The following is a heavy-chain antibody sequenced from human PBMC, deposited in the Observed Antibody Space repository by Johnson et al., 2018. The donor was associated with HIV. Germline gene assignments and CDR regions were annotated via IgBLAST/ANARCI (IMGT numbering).Heavy chain of an antibody. J-gene: IGHJ3*01. CDR3: VRGGMGYQNFHDPFDV. Sequence: QVQLVESGGGVVQPGRSLRLSCAASGFTFSSYAMHWVRQAPGKGLEWVAVISYDGSNKYYADSVKGRFTISRDNSKNSRYLQMNSLRPEDTALYYCVRGGMGYQNFHDPFDVWGQGTVVTVSS. V-gene: IGHV3-30-3*01. D-gene: IGHD3-16*02. CDR2: ISYDGSNK. CDR1: GFTFSSYA.